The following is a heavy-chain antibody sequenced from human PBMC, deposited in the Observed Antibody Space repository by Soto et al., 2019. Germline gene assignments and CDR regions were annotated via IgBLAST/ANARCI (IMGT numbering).Heavy chain of an antibody. CDR3: ARDGYDGSGSPYPTY. D-gene: IGHD3-10*01. J-gene: IGHJ4*02. CDR1: GGSMSEYF. Sequence: SETLSLTCSVSGGSMSEYFWSWIRQSPGKGLEWIGYIYYLGSTDYNPSLKSRVTISVDTSKRQFSLRLTSVTAADTAVYYCARDGYDGSGSPYPTYWGPGTQVTVSS. V-gene: IGHV4-59*01. CDR2: IYYLGST.